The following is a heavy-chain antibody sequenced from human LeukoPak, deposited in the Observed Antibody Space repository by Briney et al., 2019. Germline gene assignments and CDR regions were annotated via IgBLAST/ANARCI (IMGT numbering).Heavy chain of an antibody. Sequence: SETLSLTCIVSGVSISSHYWNWIRQSPGKELEWIGYVYNSANTHYNPSLKSRVSISVDTSKNQFSLKLSSVTAADTAVYYCARAKIVGDGCPFDSWGQGTLVTVSS. CDR2: VYNSANT. CDR1: GVSISSHY. CDR3: ARAKIVGDGCPFDS. D-gene: IGHD5-24*01. V-gene: IGHV4-59*11. J-gene: IGHJ4*02.